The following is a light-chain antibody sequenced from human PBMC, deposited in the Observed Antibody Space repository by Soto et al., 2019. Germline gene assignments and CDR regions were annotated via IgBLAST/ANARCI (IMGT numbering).Light chain of an antibody. CDR1: QNIRSW. J-gene: IGKJ4*01. Sequence: DIQMTQSHSTLSASVGDRVTITCRASQNIRSWLAWYQQKPGKAPELLIYSASGLESGVPSRFSGSGSGTEFTLTISSLQPDDFATYYCQEYNGNSGLTFGGGTKVEIK. V-gene: IGKV1-5*03. CDR3: QEYNGNSGLT. CDR2: SAS.